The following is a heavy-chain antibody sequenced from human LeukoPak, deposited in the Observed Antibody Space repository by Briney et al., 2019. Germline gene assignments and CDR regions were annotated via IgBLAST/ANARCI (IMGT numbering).Heavy chain of an antibody. CDR2: ISFNGGTK. CDR3: AKGLSAGTTDY. V-gene: IGHV3-30*18. J-gene: IGHJ4*02. CDR1: GFTFKEHA. Sequence: GGSLRLSCAASGFTFKEHAIHWVRQAPGKGLEWVAVISFNGGTKYYADSVEGRFTISRDNSKGTAFLQMNSLRRNDTAIYFCAKGLSAGTTDYWGQGALVTVSS. D-gene: IGHD1-1*01.